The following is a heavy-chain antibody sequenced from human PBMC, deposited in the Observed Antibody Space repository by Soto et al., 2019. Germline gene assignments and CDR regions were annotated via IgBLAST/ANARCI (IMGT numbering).Heavy chain of an antibody. V-gene: IGHV1-18*01. Sequence: ASVKVSCKASGYTFTSYGISWVRQAPGQGLEWMGWISAYNGNTTYAQKLQGRVTMTTDTSTSTAYMELRSLRSDDTALYYCARHPLRVEMATIDDAFDIWGQGIMVTASS. CDR1: GYTFTSYG. J-gene: IGHJ3*02. D-gene: IGHD5-12*01. CDR2: ISAYNGNT. CDR3: ARHPLRVEMATIDDAFDI.